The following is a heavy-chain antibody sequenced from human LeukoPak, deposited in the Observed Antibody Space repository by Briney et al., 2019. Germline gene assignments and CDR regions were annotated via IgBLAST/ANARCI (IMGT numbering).Heavy chain of an antibody. V-gene: IGHV1-69*04. CDR3: ARDRGGGFDLAFFDH. CDR2: LIPVLGMS. CDR1: GGSFSTYA. J-gene: IGHJ4*02. Sequence: SVKVSCKSSGGSFSTYAVNWVRQSPGQGLEWMGRLIPVLGMSHYAPGFQGRVTLTADRSTNTAYMELDRLTSDDTAVYFCARDRGGGFDLAFFDHWGQGTLVTVSS. D-gene: IGHD5-12*01.